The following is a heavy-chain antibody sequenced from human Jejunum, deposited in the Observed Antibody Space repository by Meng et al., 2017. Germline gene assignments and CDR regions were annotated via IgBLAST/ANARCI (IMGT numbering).Heavy chain of an antibody. CDR3: LRGRDY. Sequence: QVRLVGAGGGVVQPGKSLGLSCAASGFNFTNYGMHWVRQAPGKGLEWVAVIWHDGSKVFYADSVRGRFTISRDNSHNTVDLQMNSVRVDDTAVYFCLRGRDYWGQGTLVTVSS. V-gene: IGHV3-33*01. D-gene: IGHD3-10*01. CDR2: IWHDGSKV. J-gene: IGHJ4*02. CDR1: GFNFTNYG.